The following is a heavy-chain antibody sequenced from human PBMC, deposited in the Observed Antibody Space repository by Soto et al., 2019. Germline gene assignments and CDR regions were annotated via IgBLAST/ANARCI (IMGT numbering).Heavy chain of an antibody. J-gene: IGHJ3*02. D-gene: IGHD2-15*01. Sequence: GGSLRLSCAASGFTFSSYAMSWVRQAPGKGPEWVSAISGSGGSTYYADSVKGRFTISRDNSKNTLYLQMNSLRAEDTAVYYCAKDGGCSGGSCYSFDRFSKAHDAFDIWGQGTMVTVSS. V-gene: IGHV3-23*01. CDR3: AKDGGCSGGSCYSFDRFSKAHDAFDI. CDR2: ISGSGGST. CDR1: GFTFSSYA.